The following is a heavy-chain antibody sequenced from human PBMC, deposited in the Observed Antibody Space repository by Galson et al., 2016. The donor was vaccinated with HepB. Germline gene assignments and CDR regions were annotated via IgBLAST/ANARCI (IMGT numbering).Heavy chain of an antibody. J-gene: IGHJ4*02. Sequence: SLRLSCAASSLIFNRDAIHWVRQGPGKGLDWVAFISPDGNNKIYPNSVRGRFTISRDRSKNTVYPQMNSLRGDDTAVYYCASERSGSGPLSLFDSWGQGTLVSVSS. V-gene: IGHV3-30-3*01. D-gene: IGHD3-10*01. CDR1: SLIFNRDA. CDR3: ASERSGSGPLSLFDS. CDR2: ISPDGNNK.